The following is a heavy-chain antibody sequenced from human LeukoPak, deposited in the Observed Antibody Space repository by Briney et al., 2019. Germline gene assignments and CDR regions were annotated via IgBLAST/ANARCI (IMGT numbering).Heavy chain of an antibody. CDR3: VRDYGPGGFGP. D-gene: IGHD3-10*01. CDR2: IGTGGDT. V-gene: IGHV3-13*01. CDR1: GFSFDNYD. Sequence: GSLRLSCAVSGFSFDNYDMHWVRQISGEGLEWVAAIGTGGDTYYRDSVKGRFTISRGNAKNSLYLQMNSLRVGDTAVYYCVRDYGPGGFGPWGQGALVTVSS. J-gene: IGHJ5*02.